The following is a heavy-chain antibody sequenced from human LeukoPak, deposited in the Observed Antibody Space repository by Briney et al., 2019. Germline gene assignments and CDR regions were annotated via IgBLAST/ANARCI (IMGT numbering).Heavy chain of an antibody. Sequence: GGSLRLSCAASGFTFSSYSMNWVRQAPGKGLEWASYISSSSSTIYYADSVKGRFTIFRDNAKNSLYLQMNSLRAEDTAVYYCAREPSTTLSLWGQGTLVTVSS. D-gene: IGHD4-11*01. V-gene: IGHV3-48*01. CDR3: AREPSTTLSL. CDR2: ISSSSSTI. CDR1: GFTFSSYS. J-gene: IGHJ4*02.